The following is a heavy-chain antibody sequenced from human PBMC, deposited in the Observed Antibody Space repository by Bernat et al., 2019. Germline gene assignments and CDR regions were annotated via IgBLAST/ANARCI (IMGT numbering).Heavy chain of an antibody. CDR3: ARDDYCSGGSCREFDY. CDR2: IMPIVGTA. J-gene: IGHJ4*02. Sequence: QVQLVQSGAEVKKPGSSVKVSCKASGGTFSSYAISWVRQAPGQGLEWMGGIMPIVGTANYAQKSQGRVTITADESTSTAYMELSSLRSEDTAVYYCARDDYCSGGSCREFDYWGQGTLVTVSS. V-gene: IGHV1-69*01. D-gene: IGHD2-15*01. CDR1: GGTFSSYA.